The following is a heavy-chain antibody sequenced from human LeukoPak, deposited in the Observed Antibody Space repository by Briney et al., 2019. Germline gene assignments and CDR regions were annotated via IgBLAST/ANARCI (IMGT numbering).Heavy chain of an antibody. CDR1: GFTFSDYY. CDR2: ISGSGGST. V-gene: IGHV3-23*01. Sequence: PGGSLRLSCAASGFTFSDYYMSWIRQSPGKGLEWVSAISGSGGSTYYADSVKGRFIISRDNSKNTLYLQMNSLRAEDTAVYYCAKEEWEGAQYYFDYWGQGTLVTVSS. CDR3: AKEEWEGAQYYFDY. J-gene: IGHJ4*02. D-gene: IGHD1-26*01.